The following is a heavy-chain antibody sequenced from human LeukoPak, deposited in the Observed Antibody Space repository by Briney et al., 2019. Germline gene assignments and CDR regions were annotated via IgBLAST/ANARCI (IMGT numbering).Heavy chain of an antibody. J-gene: IGHJ5*02. D-gene: IGHD3-10*01. CDR1: GYTFTNSY. CDR3: ARTAGGSGRWGDNWFDP. Sequence: ASVKVSCKASGYTFTNSYMHWVRQAPGQGLEGMGWINLNNGGTNHAQKFQGRVTMTSDTSIRTAYMELSSLRFDDTAVYYCARTAGGSGRWGDNWFDPWGQGTLVTVSS. V-gene: IGHV1-2*02. CDR2: INLNNGGT.